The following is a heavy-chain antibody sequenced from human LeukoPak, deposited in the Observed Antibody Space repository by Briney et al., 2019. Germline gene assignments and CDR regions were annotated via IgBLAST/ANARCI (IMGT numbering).Heavy chain of an antibody. CDR1: GFTFSSYA. CDR3: ASTAATV. J-gene: IGHJ1*01. D-gene: IGHD6-6*01. Sequence: GGSLRLSCSASGFTFSSYAMYWVRQAPGKGLDYVSTIGSTGGSTDYADSVKGRFTISRDNSKNTLYLQMSSLRAEDTAVYYCASTAATVWGQGTLVTVSS. CDR2: IGSTGGST. V-gene: IGHV3-64D*09.